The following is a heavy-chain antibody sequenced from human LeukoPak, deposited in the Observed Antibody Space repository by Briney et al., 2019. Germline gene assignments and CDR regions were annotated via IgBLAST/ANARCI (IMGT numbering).Heavy chain of an antibody. Sequence: GASVKVSCKASGYTFTGYYMHWVRQAPGQGLEWMGWINPNSGGTNYAQKFQGRVTMTRDTSISTAYMEPSRLRSDDTAVYYCARFSPELYGDYEMWYWGQGTLVTVSS. V-gene: IGHV1-2*02. CDR1: GYTFTGYY. CDR3: ARFSPELYGDYEMWY. J-gene: IGHJ4*02. CDR2: INPNSGGT. D-gene: IGHD4-17*01.